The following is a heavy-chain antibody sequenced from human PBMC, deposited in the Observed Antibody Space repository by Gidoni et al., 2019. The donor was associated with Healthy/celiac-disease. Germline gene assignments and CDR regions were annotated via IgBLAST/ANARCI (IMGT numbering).Heavy chain of an antibody. Sequence: QVQLQESGPGLVKPSATLSLTCTVPGGSISSYYWSWIRQPPGKGLEWIGYIYYSGSTNYNPSLKSRVTISVDTSKNQFSLKLSSVTAADTAVYYCARGPMYSSWFDPWGQGTLVTVSS. J-gene: IGHJ5*02. CDR1: GGSISSYY. V-gene: IGHV4-59*01. D-gene: IGHD2-21*01. CDR3: ARGPMYSSWFDP. CDR2: IYYSGST.